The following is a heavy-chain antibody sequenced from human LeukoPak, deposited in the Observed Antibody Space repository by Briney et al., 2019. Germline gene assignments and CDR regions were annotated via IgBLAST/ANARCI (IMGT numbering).Heavy chain of an antibody. CDR3: TGYNWFDP. V-gene: IGHV3-30-3*01. J-gene: IGHJ5*02. Sequence: PGGSLRLSCAASGSTFSSHAMTWVRQAPGKGLEWVAVISFDGSNKYYADSVKGRFTISRDNSKNTLYLQMNSLRVEDTAVYSCTGYNWFDPWGQGTLVTVSS. CDR2: ISFDGSNK. CDR1: GSTFSSHA. D-gene: IGHD1-14*01.